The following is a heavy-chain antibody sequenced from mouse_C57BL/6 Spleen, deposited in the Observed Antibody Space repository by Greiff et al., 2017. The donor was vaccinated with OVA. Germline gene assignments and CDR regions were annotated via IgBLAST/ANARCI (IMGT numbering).Heavy chain of an antibody. D-gene: IGHD4-1*01. V-gene: IGHV1-80*01. CDR3: ARWDGP. CDR1: GYAFSSYW. Sequence: VKLQESGAELVKPGASVKISCNASGYAFSSYWVNWVKQRPGKGLEWIGQIYPGGGDTNYNGKFKGKATLTADKSSSTAYMQLSSLTSEDSAVYFCARWDGPWGQGTLVTVSA. J-gene: IGHJ3*01. CDR2: IYPGGGDT.